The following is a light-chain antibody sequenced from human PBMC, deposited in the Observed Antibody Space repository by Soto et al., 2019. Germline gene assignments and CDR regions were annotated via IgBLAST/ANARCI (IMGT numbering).Light chain of an antibody. J-gene: IGLJ1*01. Sequence: QSALTQPASVSGSPGQSITISCTGTSDDVAGYDYVSWYQQHPGKAPKLMIYDVTDRPSGVPDRFSGSKSGNTASLTISGLQAEDEADYYCCSFAGNNIYVFGTGTKLTVL. CDR2: DVT. CDR3: CSFAGNNIYV. CDR1: SDDVAGYDY. V-gene: IGLV2-14*03.